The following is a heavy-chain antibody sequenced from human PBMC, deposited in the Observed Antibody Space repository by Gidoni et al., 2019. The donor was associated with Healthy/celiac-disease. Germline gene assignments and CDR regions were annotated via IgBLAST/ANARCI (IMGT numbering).Heavy chain of an antibody. CDR3: ARQEGLRHDAFDI. CDR2: IYPGDSDT. Sequence: CKGSGYSFTSYWIGWVRQMPGKGLEWMGIIYPGDSDTRYSPSFQGQVTISADKSISTAYLQWSSLKTSDTAMYYCARQEGLRHDAFDIWGQGTMVTVSS. CDR1: GYSFTSYW. V-gene: IGHV5-51*01. D-gene: IGHD4-17*01. J-gene: IGHJ3*02.